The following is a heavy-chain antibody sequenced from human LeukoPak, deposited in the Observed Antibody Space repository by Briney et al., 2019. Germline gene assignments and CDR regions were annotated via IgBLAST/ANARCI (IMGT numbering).Heavy chain of an antibody. CDR2: IYYSGST. CDR3: ASRNYRANSWSVDW. D-gene: IGHD4-23*01. CDR1: GGSISSYY. J-gene: IGHJ4*02. V-gene: IGHV4-59*08. Sequence: SETLSLNCTVSGGSISSYYWSWIRQPPGKGLEWIGYIYYSGSTNYNPSLKSRVTISVDTSKNQFSLKLSSVTAADTAVYYCASRNYRANSWSVDWWGQGTLVTVSS.